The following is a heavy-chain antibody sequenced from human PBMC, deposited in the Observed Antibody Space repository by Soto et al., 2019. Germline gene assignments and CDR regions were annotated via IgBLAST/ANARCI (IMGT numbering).Heavy chain of an antibody. CDR2: ISYDGSNK. J-gene: IGHJ4*02. CDR3: ARAVSGGFHY. V-gene: IGHV3-30*03. CDR1: GFTFSSYG. D-gene: IGHD6-19*01. Sequence: GGSLRLSCAASGFTFSSYGMHWVRQAPGKGLEWVAVISYDGSNKYYADSVKGRFTISRDNAKNTLYLQMNSLRAEDTAVYYCARAVSGGFHYWGQGTLVTVSS.